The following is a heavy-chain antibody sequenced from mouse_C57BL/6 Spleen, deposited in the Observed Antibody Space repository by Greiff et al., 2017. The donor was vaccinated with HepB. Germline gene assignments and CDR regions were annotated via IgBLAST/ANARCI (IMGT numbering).Heavy chain of an antibody. CDR2: INPYNGGT. Sequence: VQLQQSGPVLVKPGASVKMSCKASGYTFTDYYMNWVKQSHGKSLEWIGVINPYNGGTSYNQKFKGKATLTVDKSSSTAYMELNSLTSEDSAVYYCARGGAAQATWFAYWGQGTLVTVPA. J-gene: IGHJ3*01. CDR1: GYTFTDYY. CDR3: ARGGAAQATWFAY. V-gene: IGHV1-19*01. D-gene: IGHD3-2*02.